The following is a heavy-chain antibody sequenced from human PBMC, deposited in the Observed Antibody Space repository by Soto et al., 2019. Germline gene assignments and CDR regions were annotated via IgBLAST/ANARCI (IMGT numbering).Heavy chain of an antibody. J-gene: IGHJ6*02. CDR3: ARGSRMIEVVTNFYYYGMDV. CDR1: GFTVSTYG. CDR2: ISRDGGTK. Sequence: GGSLRLSCAVSGFTVSTYGMDWVRQAPGKGLEWVAVISRDGGTKYYADSVKGRFTVSRDNAKNSLYLQMNSLRAEDTAVYYCARGSRMIEVVTNFYYYGMDVWGQGTAVTVSS. V-gene: IGHV3-30*03. D-gene: IGHD3-22*01.